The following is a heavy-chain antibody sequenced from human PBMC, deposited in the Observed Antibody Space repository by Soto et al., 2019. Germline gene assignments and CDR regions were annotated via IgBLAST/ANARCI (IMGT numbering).Heavy chain of an antibody. V-gene: IGHV3-11*01. J-gene: IGHJ3*02. CDR3: ARDRFSKYYYDSSQPGPAAFDI. Sequence: LRLSCAASGFTFSDYYMSWIRQAPGKGLEWVSYISSSGSTIYYADSVKGRFTISRDNAKNSLYLQMNSLRAEDTAVYYCARDRFSKYYYDSSQPGPAAFDIWGQGTMVTVSS. CDR1: GFTFSDYY. D-gene: IGHD3-22*01. CDR2: ISSSGSTI.